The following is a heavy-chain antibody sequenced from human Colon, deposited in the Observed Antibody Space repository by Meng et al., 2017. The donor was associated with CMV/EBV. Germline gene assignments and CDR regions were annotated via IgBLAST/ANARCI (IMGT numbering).Heavy chain of an antibody. D-gene: IGHD3-3*01. CDR2: ISSSGSTI. CDR1: GFTFSDYY. V-gene: IGHV3-11*01. Sequence: SLKISCAASGFTFSDYYMTWIRQAPGKGLEWISYISSSGSTISYADSVKGRFTISRDNAKNSLYLEMNSLRAEDTAVYYCAREGLFGVDRRLDYWGQGTLVTVSS. J-gene: IGHJ4*02. CDR3: AREGLFGVDRRLDY.